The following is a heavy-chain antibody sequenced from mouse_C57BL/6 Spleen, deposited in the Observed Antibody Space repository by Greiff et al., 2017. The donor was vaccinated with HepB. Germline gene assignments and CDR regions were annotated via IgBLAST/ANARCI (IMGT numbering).Heavy chain of an antibody. CDR3: AIQGVVAHFDY. V-gene: IGHV5-9*01. J-gene: IGHJ2*01. Sequence: EVKLMESGGGLVKPGGSLKLSCAASGFTFSSYTMSWVRQTPEKRLEWVATISGGGGNTYYPDSVKGRFTISRDNAKNTLYLQMSSLRSEDTALYYCAIQGVVAHFDYWGQGTTLTVSS. D-gene: IGHD1-1*01. CDR1: GFTFSSYT. CDR2: ISGGGGNT.